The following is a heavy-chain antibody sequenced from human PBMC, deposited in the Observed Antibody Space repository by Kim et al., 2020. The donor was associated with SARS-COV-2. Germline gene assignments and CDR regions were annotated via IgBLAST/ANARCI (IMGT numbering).Heavy chain of an antibody. D-gene: IGHD3-22*01. Sequence: GGSLRLSCAASGFTFSSYGMSWVRQAPGKGLEWVSAIRGSGGSTYYADSVKGRFTISRDNSKNTLYLQMNSLRAEDTAVYYCAKEWGNRYDTKWDYWGQGTLGTVSS. CDR2: IRGSGGST. J-gene: IGHJ4*02. V-gene: IGHV3-23*01. CDR3: AKEWGNRYDTKWDY. CDR1: GFTFSSYG.